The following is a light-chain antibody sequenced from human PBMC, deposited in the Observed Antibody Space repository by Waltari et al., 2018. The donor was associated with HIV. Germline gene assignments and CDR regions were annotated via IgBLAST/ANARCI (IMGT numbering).Light chain of an antibody. CDR1: QSVSTN. Sequence: EIVMTQSPATLSVSPGERATLSCRASQSVSTNLAWYQHKPGQAPRLLIHGASTRATGIPLRVSGSGSGTEFTFTISSLQSEDFAIYYCQQYNYWPRTFGQGTKLEIK. V-gene: IGKV3-15*01. CDR3: QQYNYWPRT. J-gene: IGKJ2*01. CDR2: GAS.